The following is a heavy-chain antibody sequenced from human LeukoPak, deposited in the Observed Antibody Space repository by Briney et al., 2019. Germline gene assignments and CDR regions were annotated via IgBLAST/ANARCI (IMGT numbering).Heavy chain of an antibody. V-gene: IGHV3-23*01. CDR3: AKAPTYSLLYY. J-gene: IGHJ4*02. CDR2: ISGSGGST. Sequence: SGGSLRLSCAASGFTFSSYAMSWVRQAPGKGLEWVSTISGSGGSTYYADSVKGRFTISRDNSKNTLYLQMNSLRAEDTAVYYCAKAPTYSLLYYWGQGTLVTVSS. D-gene: IGHD2-15*01. CDR1: GFTFSSYA.